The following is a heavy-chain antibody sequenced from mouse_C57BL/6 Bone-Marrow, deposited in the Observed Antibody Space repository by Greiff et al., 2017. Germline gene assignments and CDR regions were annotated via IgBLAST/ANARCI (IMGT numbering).Heavy chain of an antibody. J-gene: IGHJ2*01. CDR1: GFTFSSYA. CDR2: ISDGGSYT. CDR3: ASDPIQYYFDY. V-gene: IGHV5-4*03. Sequence: EVKLVESGGGLVKPGGSLKLSCAASGFTFSSYAMSWVRQTPEKRLEWVATISDGGSYTYYPDNVKGRFTISRDNAKNNLYLQMSHLKSEDTAMYYCASDPIQYYFDYWGQGTTLTVSS.